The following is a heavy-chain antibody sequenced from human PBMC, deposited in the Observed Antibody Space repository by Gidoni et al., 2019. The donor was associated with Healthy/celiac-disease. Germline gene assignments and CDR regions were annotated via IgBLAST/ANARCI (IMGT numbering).Heavy chain of an antibody. CDR3: ARLTIVGAMRARWFDP. D-gene: IGHD1-26*01. CDR2: IYYSGST. Sequence: QVQLQESGPGLVKPSQTLSLTCTVSGGSISSGGYYWSWIRQHPGKGLEWIGYIYYSGSTYYNPSLKSRVTISVDTSKNQFSLKLSSVTAADTAVYYCARLTIVGAMRARWFDPWGQGTLVTVSS. CDR1: GGSISSGGYY. V-gene: IGHV4-31*03. J-gene: IGHJ5*02.